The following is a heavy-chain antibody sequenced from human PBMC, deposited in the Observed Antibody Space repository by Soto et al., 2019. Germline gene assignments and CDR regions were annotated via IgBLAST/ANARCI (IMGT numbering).Heavy chain of an antibody. Sequence: PGGSVRLSCTASGFSFGNDWMGWVRQAPGKGLEWVANIKEDGSEKFSVHSVRGRFTISRDNAKNSLYLQMNSLRADDTAVYYCARPERNSKYHPLLSWGQGTLVTVSS. D-gene: IGHD1-1*01. CDR3: ARPERNSKYHPLLS. V-gene: IGHV3-7*01. CDR2: IKEDGSEK. CDR1: GFSFGNDW. J-gene: IGHJ4*02.